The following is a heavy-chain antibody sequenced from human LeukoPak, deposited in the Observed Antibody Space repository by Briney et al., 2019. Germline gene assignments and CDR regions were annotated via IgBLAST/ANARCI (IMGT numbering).Heavy chain of an antibody. J-gene: IGHJ4*02. Sequence: SQTLSLTCAVSGGSISSGGYSWSWIRQPPGKGLEWIGYIYHSGSTYYNPSLKSRVTISVDRSKNQFSLKLSSVTAADTAVYYCARHPEYSSSWGHFDYWGQGTLVTVSS. CDR2: IYHSGST. V-gene: IGHV4-30-2*01. D-gene: IGHD6-6*01. CDR3: ARHPEYSSSWGHFDY. CDR1: GGSISSGGYS.